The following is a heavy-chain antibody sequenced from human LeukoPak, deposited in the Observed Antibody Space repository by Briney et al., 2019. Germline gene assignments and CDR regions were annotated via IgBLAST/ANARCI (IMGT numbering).Heavy chain of an antibody. D-gene: IGHD5-24*01. V-gene: IGHV3-53*01. J-gene: IGHJ4*02. CDR2: IYSGGTT. CDR3: ARSKRWPNFYFDY. CDR1: GFSVSSNY. Sequence: GGSLRLSCAASGFSVSSNYMTWVRQAPGKGLEWVSVIYSGGTTYYADSVKGRFTISRDNSKNTLYLQMNSLRAEDTAIYYCARSKRWPNFYFDYWGQGTLVTVSS.